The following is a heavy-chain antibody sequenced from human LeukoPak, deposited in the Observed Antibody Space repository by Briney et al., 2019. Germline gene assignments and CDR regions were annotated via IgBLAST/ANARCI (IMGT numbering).Heavy chain of an antibody. CDR1: GGSFSGYY. Sequence: PSETLSLTCAVYGGSFSGYYWSWIRQPPGKGLEWIGEINHSGSTNYNPSLKSRVTISVDTSKSQFSLKLSSVTAADTAVYYCARASITMVRGVKYPQSGWFDPWGQGTLVTVSS. V-gene: IGHV4-34*01. D-gene: IGHD3-10*01. CDR2: INHSGST. J-gene: IGHJ5*02. CDR3: ARASITMVRGVKYPQSGWFDP.